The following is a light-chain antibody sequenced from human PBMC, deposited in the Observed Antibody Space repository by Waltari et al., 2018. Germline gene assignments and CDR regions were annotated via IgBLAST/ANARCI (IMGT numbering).Light chain of an antibody. V-gene: IGKV3-20*01. CDR1: QNIDSRH. J-gene: IGKJ1*01. Sequence: IVLTQSPGTLSLSPWERATLACRASQNIDSRHLGWYQQKPGQPPRLLISSASTRATGVLVRFSGSGSGTNFTLTISRLGPEDFAVFFCHQYAYSRTFGQGTRV. CDR3: HQYAYSRT. CDR2: SAS.